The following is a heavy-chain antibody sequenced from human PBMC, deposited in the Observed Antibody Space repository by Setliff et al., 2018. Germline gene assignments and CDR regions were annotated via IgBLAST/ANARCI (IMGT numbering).Heavy chain of an antibody. CDR3: VRVRIVPYCMDV. D-gene: IGHD2-15*01. J-gene: IGHJ6*03. CDR2: IYTTGST. Sequence: PSETLSLTCTVSGGSIGSYYWTWIRQPAGRGLEWIGRIYTTGSTNFNPSLNSRVTMSLDKSKNQFSLKLSSVTAADSAVYFCVRVRIVPYCMDVWGKGTTVTVSS. CDR1: GGSIGSYY. V-gene: IGHV4-4*07.